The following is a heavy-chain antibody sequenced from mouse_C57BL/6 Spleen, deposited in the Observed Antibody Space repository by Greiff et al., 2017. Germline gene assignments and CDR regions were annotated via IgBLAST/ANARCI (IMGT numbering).Heavy chain of an antibody. CDR1: GYTFTDYE. Sequence: VQLQQSGAELVRPGASVTLSCKASGYTFTDYEMHWVKQTPVHGLEWIGAIDPETGGTAYNQKFKGKAILTADKSSSTAYMELRSLTSEDSAVYYCTRGGRYYGNPYFDYWGQGTTLTVSS. CDR2: IDPETGGT. J-gene: IGHJ2*01. V-gene: IGHV1-15*01. CDR3: TRGGRYYGNPYFDY. D-gene: IGHD2-1*01.